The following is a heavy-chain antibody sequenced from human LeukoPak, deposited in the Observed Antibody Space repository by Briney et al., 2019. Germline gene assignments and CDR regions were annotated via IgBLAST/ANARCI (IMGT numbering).Heavy chain of an antibody. Sequence: PGGSLRLSCAASGFTFSSYAMSWVRQAPGKGLEWVSSMTSGGSTYYADSVRGRFTISRDNSKNTLYLQMNSLRVEDTAVYYCAKDIGYCSSISRYCDYWGQGTLVTVSS. CDR1: GFTFSSYA. CDR2: MTSGGST. D-gene: IGHD2-2*01. V-gene: IGHV3-23*01. J-gene: IGHJ4*02. CDR3: AKDIGYCSSISRYCDY.